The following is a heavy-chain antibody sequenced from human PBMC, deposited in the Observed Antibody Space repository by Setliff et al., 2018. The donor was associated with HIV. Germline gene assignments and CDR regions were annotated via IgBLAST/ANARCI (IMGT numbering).Heavy chain of an antibody. CDR2: TWYDGRTT. CDR3: VAGNSEPSYYYYMDV. CDR1: GFSFSSYV. V-gene: IGHV3-30*02. J-gene: IGHJ6*03. D-gene: IGHD6-19*01. Sequence: GGSLRLSCAASGFSFSSYVMHWVRQAPGKGLEWVALTWYDGRTTYYADSVKGRFTISSDNSKNTLNLQMNTLRAEDTAMYYCVAGNSEPSYYYYMDVWGKGTTVTVSS.